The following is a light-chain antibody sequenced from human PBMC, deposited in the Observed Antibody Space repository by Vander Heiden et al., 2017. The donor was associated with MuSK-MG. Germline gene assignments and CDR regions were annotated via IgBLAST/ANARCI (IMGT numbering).Light chain of an antibody. V-gene: IGLV3-27*01. CDR2: KDS. J-gene: IGLJ2*01. CDR3: YCATDNYLGL. Sequence: YELTQPSSVSVSPGQTARITCSGDVLGRKYARWFQQKPGQAPLLLIYKDSERPSGIPGRFSGSSSGTTITLTISGAQVEDEAEYYCYCATDNYLGLFGGGTKLTVL. CDR1: VLGRKY.